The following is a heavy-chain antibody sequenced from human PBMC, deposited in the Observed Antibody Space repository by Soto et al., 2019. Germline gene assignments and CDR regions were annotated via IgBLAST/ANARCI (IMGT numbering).Heavy chain of an antibody. D-gene: IGHD3-9*01. Sequence: QLQLQESGPGLVKPSETLSLTCTVSGGSISSSSYYWGWIRQPPGKGLEWIGSIYYSGSTYYNPSLKSRVTISVDTSKNQFSLKLSSVTAADTAVYYCASSQSLTGFDYWGQGTLATVSS. CDR1: GGSISSSSYY. CDR2: IYYSGST. CDR3: ASSQSLTGFDY. J-gene: IGHJ4*02. V-gene: IGHV4-39*01.